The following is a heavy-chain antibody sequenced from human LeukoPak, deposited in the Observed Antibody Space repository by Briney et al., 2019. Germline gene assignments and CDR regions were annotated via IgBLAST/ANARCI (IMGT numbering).Heavy chain of an antibody. CDR3: ARGRGSGYYGSGSYYNLKYYFDY. D-gene: IGHD3-10*01. V-gene: IGHV4-34*01. J-gene: IGHJ4*02. CDR2: INHSGST. Sequence: SETLSLTCAVHGGSFSGYYWSWIRQPPGKGLEWIGEINHSGSTNYNPSLKSRVTISVDTSKNQFSLKLSSVTAADTAVYYCARGRGSGYYGSGSYYNLKYYFDYWGQGTLVTVSS. CDR1: GGSFSGYY.